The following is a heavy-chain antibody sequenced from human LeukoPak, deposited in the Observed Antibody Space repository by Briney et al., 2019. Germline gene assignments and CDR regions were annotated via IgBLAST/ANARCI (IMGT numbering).Heavy chain of an antibody. V-gene: IGHV1-2*02. CDR1: GYTFTGYY. CDR2: INPNSGGT. CDR3: ARDLGGYSGYEIDY. D-gene: IGHD5-12*01. J-gene: IGHJ4*02. Sequence: ASVKVSCKASGYTFTGYYMHWVRQAPGQGLEWMGWINPNSGGTNYAQKFQGRVTMTRDTSISTAYMELSRLRSDDTAVYYCARDLGGYSGYEIDYWGQGTLVTVCS.